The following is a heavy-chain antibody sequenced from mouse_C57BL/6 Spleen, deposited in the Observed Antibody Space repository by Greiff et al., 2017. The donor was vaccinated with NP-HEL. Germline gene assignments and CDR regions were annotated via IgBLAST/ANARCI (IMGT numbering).Heavy chain of an antibody. CDR2: ISSGSSTI. D-gene: IGHD4-1*01. CDR1: GFTFSDYG. J-gene: IGHJ3*01. CDR3: ARPTGTNWFAY. V-gene: IGHV5-17*01. Sequence: DVKLVESGGGLVKPGGSLKLSCAASGFTFSDYGMHWVRQAPEKGLEWVAYISSGSSTIYYADTVKGRFPISRDNAKNTLFLQMTSLRSEDTAMYYCARPTGTNWFAYWGQGTLVTVSA.